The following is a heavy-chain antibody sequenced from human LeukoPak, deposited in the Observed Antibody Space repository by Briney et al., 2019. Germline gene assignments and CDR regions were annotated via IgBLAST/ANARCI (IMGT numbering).Heavy chain of an antibody. CDR3: ARGRPPKYSTGPNPRGHNWFDP. CDR2: MNPNSGNT. D-gene: IGHD6-19*01. CDR1: GYTFTSYD. Sequence: GASVKVSCKASGYTFTSYDINWVRQATGQGLEWMGWMNPNSGNTGYAQKFQGRVTMTRNTSISTAYMELSSLRSEDTAVYYCARGRPPKYSTGPNPRGHNWFDPWGQGTLVTVSS. V-gene: IGHV1-8*02. J-gene: IGHJ5*02.